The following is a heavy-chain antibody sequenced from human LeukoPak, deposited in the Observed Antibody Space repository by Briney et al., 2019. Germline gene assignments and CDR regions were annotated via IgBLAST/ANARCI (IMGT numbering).Heavy chain of an antibody. D-gene: IGHD2-15*01. CDR3: AKDPWSGGSFGAN. V-gene: IGHV3-23*01. CDR1: GFTFSSYA. J-gene: IGHJ4*02. CDR2: IGGSGGKT. Sequence: GGSLRLSCGASGFTFSSYAMSWVRQAPGKGLEWVSGIGGSGGKTYYADSVKGRFTISRDNSKNTLYLQMNSLRTEDTAVYYCAKDPWSGGSFGANWGQGTLVAVSS.